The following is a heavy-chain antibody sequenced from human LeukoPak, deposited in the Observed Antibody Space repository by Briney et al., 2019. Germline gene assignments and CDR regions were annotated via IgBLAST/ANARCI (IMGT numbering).Heavy chain of an antibody. V-gene: IGHV3-30*02. CDR3: AVMTTVSSRYYYYMDV. D-gene: IGHD4-17*01. CDR2: IRYDGSNK. J-gene: IGHJ6*03. CDR1: GFTFSSYG. Sequence: GGSQRLSCAASGFTFSSYGMHWVRQAPGKGLEWVAFIRYDGSNKYYADSVKGRFTISRDNAKKSLYLQMNSLRAEDTAVYYCAVMTTVSSRYYYYMDVWGKGTAVTVSS.